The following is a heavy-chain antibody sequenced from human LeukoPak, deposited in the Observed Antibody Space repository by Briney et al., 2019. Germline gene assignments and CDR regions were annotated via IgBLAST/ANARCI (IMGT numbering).Heavy chain of an antibody. CDR2: IQYHGRDK. V-gene: IGHV3-30*02. Sequence: GGSLRLSCAASGFTFRSSGMHWVRQAPGKGLEWVAFIQYHGRDKYYADSVKGRFTISRDNSKNSLYLQMNSLRAEDTAVYYCAREQDLRGYSYGDFDYWGQGTLVTVSS. CDR1: GFTFRSSG. J-gene: IGHJ4*02. CDR3: AREQDLRGYSYGDFDY. D-gene: IGHD5-18*01.